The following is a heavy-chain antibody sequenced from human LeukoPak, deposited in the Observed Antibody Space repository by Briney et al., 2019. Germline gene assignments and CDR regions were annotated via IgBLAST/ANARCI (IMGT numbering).Heavy chain of an antibody. V-gene: IGHV3-48*04. D-gene: IGHD6-13*01. CDR3: ARGPWVGSNWYSYMDV. CDR1: EFTFGRYA. Sequence: GGSLRLSCAASEFTFGRYAMNWVRKAPGKGLERVSYISGTSAKIDYADSVKGRFTICRDNSKSSLYLQMESLSAEHTAVYYCARGPWVGSNWYSYMDVWGKGTTVTVPS. CDR2: ISGTSAKI. J-gene: IGHJ6*03.